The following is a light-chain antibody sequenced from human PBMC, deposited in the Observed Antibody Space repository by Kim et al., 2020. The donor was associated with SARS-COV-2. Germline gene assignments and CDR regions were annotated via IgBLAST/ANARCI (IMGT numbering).Light chain of an antibody. CDR2: FNSDGSH. CDR1: SGHSTYA. CDR3: QSWGTGIAI. J-gene: IGLJ2*01. V-gene: IGLV4-69*01. Sequence: QSVLTQSPSASASLGASVKLTCTLSSGHSTYAIAWYQQRPDKGRRYLMKFNSDGSHSKGDGNPDRFSASSSGAEHYLTISSPQAEDEADYYCQSWGTGIAIFGGGTQLTVL.